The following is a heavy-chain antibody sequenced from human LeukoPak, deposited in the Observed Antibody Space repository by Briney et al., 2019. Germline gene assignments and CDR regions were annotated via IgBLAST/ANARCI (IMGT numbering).Heavy chain of an antibody. CDR3: AKEDYSSSFDY. D-gene: IGHD4-11*01. J-gene: IGHJ4*02. V-gene: IGHV3-30*02. CDR2: IWYGGSNK. CDR1: GFTFSSYG. Sequence: GGSLRLSCAASGFTFSSYGMHWVRQAPGKGLEWVAVIWYGGSNKYYADSVKGRFTISRDNSKNTLYLQMNGLRAEDTAAYYCAKEDYSSSFDYWGQGTLVTVSS.